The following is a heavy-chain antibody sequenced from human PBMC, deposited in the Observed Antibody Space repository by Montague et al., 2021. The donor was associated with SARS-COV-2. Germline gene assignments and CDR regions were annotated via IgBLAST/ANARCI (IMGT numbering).Heavy chain of an antibody. J-gene: IGHJ6*02. CDR1: GGSISSYF. D-gene: IGHD3-3*01. V-gene: IGHV4-59*01. CDR2: IYYSGTT. CDR3: ARVVRYYDFWSGYTEYYYYGMDV. Sequence: SETLSLTCTVSGGSISSYFWSWIRQPPGKGLEWIGSIYYSGTTNYSPSLKSRVTISVDTSKNQFSLKLSSVTAAVTAVYYCARVVRYYDFWSGYTEYYYYGMDVWGQGTTVTVSS.